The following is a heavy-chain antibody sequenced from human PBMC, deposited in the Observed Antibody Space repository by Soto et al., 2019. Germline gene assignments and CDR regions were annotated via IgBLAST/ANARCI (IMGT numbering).Heavy chain of an antibody. CDR1: GGSISSSSYY. CDR2: IYYSGST. J-gene: IGHJ4*02. Sequence: SETLSLTCTVSGGSISSSSYYWGWIRQPPGKGLEWIGSIYYSGSTYYNPSLKSRVTISVDTSKNQFSLKLSSVTAADTAVYYCARHPKTVNGIDYWGQGTLVTVSS. CDR3: ARHPKTVNGIDY. V-gene: IGHV4-39*01. D-gene: IGHD1-1*01.